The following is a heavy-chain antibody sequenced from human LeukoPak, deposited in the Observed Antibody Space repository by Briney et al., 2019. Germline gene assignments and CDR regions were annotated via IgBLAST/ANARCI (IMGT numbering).Heavy chain of an antibody. D-gene: IGHD3-22*01. J-gene: IGHJ4*02. V-gene: IGHV1-46*01. CDR1: GYTFTSYY. CDR3: AREGGDSSGYTDLDY. CDR2: INPSGGST. Sequence: ASVKVSCKASGYTFTSYYMHWVRQAPGQGLEWMGMINPSGGSTSYAQKFQGRVTMTRDMSTSTVYMELSSLRSEDTAVYYCAREGGDSSGYTDLDYWGQGTLVTVSS.